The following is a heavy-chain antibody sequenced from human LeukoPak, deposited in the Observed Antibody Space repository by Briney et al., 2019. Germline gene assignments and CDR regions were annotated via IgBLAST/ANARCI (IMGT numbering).Heavy chain of an antibody. V-gene: IGHV3-66*02. Sequence: PGGSLRLSCSASAITVSTQYMSWVRQAPGKGLQWVSVLYPDGTTYYGDSVEGRFTISRDNSENALFLQMDGLRDEDTALYFCACSTSKKDFDYWGLGTLVTVSS. CDR1: AITVSTQY. J-gene: IGHJ4*02. CDR2: LYPDGTT. CDR3: ACSTSKKDFDY. D-gene: IGHD2-2*01.